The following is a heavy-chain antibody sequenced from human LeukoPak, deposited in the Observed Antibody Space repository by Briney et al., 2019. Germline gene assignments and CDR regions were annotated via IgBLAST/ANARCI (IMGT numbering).Heavy chain of an antibody. D-gene: IGHD3-22*01. CDR1: GFTVGSNT. J-gene: IGHJ4*02. CDR3: ARGGSYFDISGYYFY. V-gene: IGHV3-66*01. Sequence: GGSLRLSCAASGFTVGSNTMSWVRQAPGKGLEWVSIIYGGGSTSYADSVKGRFTISRDNSKNTLYLQMNSLRTEDTAVYYCARGGSYFDISGYYFYWGQGTLVTVSS. CDR2: IYGGGST.